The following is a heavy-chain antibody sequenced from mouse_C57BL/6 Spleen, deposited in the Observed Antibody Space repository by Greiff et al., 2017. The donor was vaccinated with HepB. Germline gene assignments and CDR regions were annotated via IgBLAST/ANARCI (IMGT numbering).Heavy chain of an antibody. D-gene: IGHD1-1*01. Sequence: VQLQESGPELVKPGASVKISCKASGYAFSSSWMNWVKQRPGKGLEWIGRIYPGDGDTNYNGKFKGKATLTADKSSSTAYMQLSSLTSEDSAVYFCARLLTDVWGTGTTVTVSS. J-gene: IGHJ1*03. CDR3: ARLLTDV. V-gene: IGHV1-82*01. CDR2: IYPGDGDT. CDR1: GYAFSSSW.